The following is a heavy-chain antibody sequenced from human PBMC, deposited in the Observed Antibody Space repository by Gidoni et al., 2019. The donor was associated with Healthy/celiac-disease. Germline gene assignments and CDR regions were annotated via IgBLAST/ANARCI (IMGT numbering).Heavy chain of an antibody. CDR2: ISSSSSYI. CDR1: GFPLSNYS. V-gene: IGHV3-21*01. Sequence: EVQLVESGGGLVKPGGSLSLSWQASGFPLSNYSMNWVRQPPGKGLEWVSSISSSSSYIYYADSVKGRFTISRDNAKNSLYLQMNSLRAEDTAMYYCARMIAAAGNFGMDVWGQGTTVTVSS. J-gene: IGHJ6*02. CDR3: ARMIAAAGNFGMDV. D-gene: IGHD6-13*01.